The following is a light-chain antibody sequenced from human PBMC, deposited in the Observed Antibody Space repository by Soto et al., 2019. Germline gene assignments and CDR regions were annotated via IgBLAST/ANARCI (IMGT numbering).Light chain of an antibody. J-gene: IGLJ2*01. CDR3: CSYAGSRTFVV. CDR2: EGS. V-gene: IGLV2-23*03. CDR1: SSDVGSYNI. Sequence: QSVLTQPASVSGSPGQSITISCTGTSSDVGSYNIVSWYQHHPGKAPKLMIYEGSKRRSGVSNRFSGSKSGNTASLTISGLQAEDEADYYCCSYAGSRTFVVFGGGTKVTVL.